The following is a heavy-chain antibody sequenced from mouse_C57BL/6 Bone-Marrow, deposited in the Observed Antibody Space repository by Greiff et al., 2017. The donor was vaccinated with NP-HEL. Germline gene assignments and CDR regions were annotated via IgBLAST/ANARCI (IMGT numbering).Heavy chain of an antibody. CDR3: ARESLLWLRSWFAY. J-gene: IGHJ3*01. CDR2: IYPGSGNT. Sequence: VQLQQSGAELVRPGASVKLSCKASGYTFTDYYINWVKQRPGQGLEWIARIYPGSGNTYYNEKFKGKATLTAEKSSSTAYMQLSSLTSEDSAVYFCARESLLWLRSWFAYWGQGTLVTVSA. D-gene: IGHD2-9*01. V-gene: IGHV1-76*01. CDR1: GYTFTDYY.